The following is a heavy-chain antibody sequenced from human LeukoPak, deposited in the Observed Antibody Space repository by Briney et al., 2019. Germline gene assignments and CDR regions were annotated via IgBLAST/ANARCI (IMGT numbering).Heavy chain of an antibody. CDR3: ATAPIVVVPAAIYYYYGMDV. Sequence: EASVKVSCKVSGYTLTELSMHWVRQAPGKGLEWMGGFDPEDGETIYAQKFQGRVTMTEDTSTDTAYMGLSSLRSEDTAVYYCATAPIVVVPAAIYYYYGMDVWGQGTTVTVSS. CDR1: GYTLTELS. V-gene: IGHV1-24*01. J-gene: IGHJ6*02. CDR2: FDPEDGET. D-gene: IGHD2-2*01.